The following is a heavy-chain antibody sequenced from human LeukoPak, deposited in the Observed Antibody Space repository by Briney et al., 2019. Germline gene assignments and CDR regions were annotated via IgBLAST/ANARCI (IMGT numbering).Heavy chain of an antibody. CDR2: IAFSGST. CDR1: GFTFSNYA. V-gene: IGHV3-23*01. J-gene: IGHJ4*02. Sequence: GGSLRLSCAASGFTFSNYALTWVRQAPGKGLEWVSAIAFSGSTYYADSVKGRFTISRDDSKNTLYLQMNSLRAEDTAVYYCAKPQPRLLTGYLNWGQGTLVTVSS. D-gene: IGHD3-9*01. CDR3: AKPQPRLLTGYLN.